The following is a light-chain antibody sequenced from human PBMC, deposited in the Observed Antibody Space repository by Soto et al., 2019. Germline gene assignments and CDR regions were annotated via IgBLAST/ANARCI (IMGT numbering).Light chain of an antibody. V-gene: IGKV3-15*01. CDR1: QSVSSN. J-gene: IGKJ3*01. CDR2: GAS. Sequence: EIVMKQSPATLSVSPGERATLSCRASQSVSSNLAWYQQKPGQAPRLLLYGASTSAPGIPARFSGSGSGTDVTLTISSLQSEDFAVYYCQQYNNWPPWTFGPGTKVDIK. CDR3: QQYNNWPPWT.